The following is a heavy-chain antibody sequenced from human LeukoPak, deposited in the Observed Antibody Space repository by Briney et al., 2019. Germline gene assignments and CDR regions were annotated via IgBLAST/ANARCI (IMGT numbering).Heavy chain of an antibody. CDR2: ISGSGGST. D-gene: IGHD3-10*01. CDR3: AKYSLLAVRGVIMDNWFDP. J-gene: IGHJ5*02. CDR1: GFTFSSYA. V-gene: IGHV3-23*01. Sequence: PGGSLRLSCAASGFTFSSYAMSWVRQAPGKGLEWVSAISGSGGSTYYADSVKGRFTISRDNSKNTLYLQMNSLRAEDTAVYYCAKYSLLAVRGVIMDNWFDPWGQGTLVTVSS.